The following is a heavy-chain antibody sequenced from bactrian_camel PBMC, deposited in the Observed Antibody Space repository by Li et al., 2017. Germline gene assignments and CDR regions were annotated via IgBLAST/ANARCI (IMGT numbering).Heavy chain of an antibody. D-gene: IGHD1*01. V-gene: IGHV3S53*01. J-gene: IGHJ6*01. Sequence: HVQLVESGGGSVQAGGSLRLSCAASGSVASGYCMTWFRQAPGKEREWIALIDADDGSRTNYAESVKGRFTISKDNRKNISYLQMSSLTPGDTAMYYCTARYEFGLGACSGVGGLGFWGQGTQVTVS. CDR3: TARYEFGLGACSGVGGLGF. CDR2: IDADDGSRT. CDR1: GSVASGYC.